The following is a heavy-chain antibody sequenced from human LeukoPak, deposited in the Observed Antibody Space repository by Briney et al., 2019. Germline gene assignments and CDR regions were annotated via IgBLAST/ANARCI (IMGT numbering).Heavy chain of an antibody. Sequence: PSETLSLTCTVSGGSISSYYWSWIRQPPGKGLEWIGYIYYSGSTNYNPSLKSRVTISVDTSKNQFSLKLSSVTAADTAVYYCAKEGNFNYGDCYFDYWGQGTLVTVSS. V-gene: IGHV4-59*01. D-gene: IGHD4-17*01. CDR2: IYYSGST. CDR3: AKEGNFNYGDCYFDY. J-gene: IGHJ4*02. CDR1: GGSISSYY.